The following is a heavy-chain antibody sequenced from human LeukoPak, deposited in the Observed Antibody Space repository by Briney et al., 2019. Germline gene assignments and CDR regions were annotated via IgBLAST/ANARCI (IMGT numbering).Heavy chain of an antibody. Sequence: PGGSLRLSCAASGFTFSSYGMHWVRQAPGKGLEWVAVISYDGSNKYYADSVKGRFTISRDNSKNTLYLQMNSLRAEDTAVYYCAKAAYYDILTGSRDAFDIWGQGTMVTVSS. D-gene: IGHD3-9*01. J-gene: IGHJ3*02. CDR1: GFTFSSYG. V-gene: IGHV3-30*18. CDR3: AKAAYYDILTGSRDAFDI. CDR2: ISYDGSNK.